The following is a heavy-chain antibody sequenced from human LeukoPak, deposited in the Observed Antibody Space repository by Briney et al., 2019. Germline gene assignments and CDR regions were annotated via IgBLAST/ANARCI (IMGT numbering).Heavy chain of an antibody. D-gene: IGHD3-16*01. J-gene: IGHJ4*02. V-gene: IGHV1-2*02. Sequence: ASVKVSCKASGYTFTGYYMHWVRQAPGQGLEWMGWINPNSGGTNYAQKFQGRVTMTRDTSISTAYMELSRLGSDDTAVYYCARDMWRLGFRGSSGRDYWGQGTLVTVSS. CDR3: ARDMWRLGFRGSSGRDY. CDR1: GYTFTGYY. CDR2: INPNSGGT.